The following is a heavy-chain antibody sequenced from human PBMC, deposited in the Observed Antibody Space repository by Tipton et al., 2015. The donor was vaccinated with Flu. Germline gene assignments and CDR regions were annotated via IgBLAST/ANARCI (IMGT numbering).Heavy chain of an antibody. CDR3: AREANNSAGFRGKYYYYGMDV. CDR2: IKQDASEK. J-gene: IGHJ6*02. V-gene: IGHV3-7*03. Sequence: SLRLSCAVSGFTFNTYWMTWVRQAPGKGLEWVANIKQDASEKYYVDSVKGRFTVSRDNAKNSLYLQMNSLRDEDTAMYYCAREANNSAGFRGKYYYYGMDVWGQGTTATVSS. D-gene: IGHD6-25*01. CDR1: GFTFNTYW.